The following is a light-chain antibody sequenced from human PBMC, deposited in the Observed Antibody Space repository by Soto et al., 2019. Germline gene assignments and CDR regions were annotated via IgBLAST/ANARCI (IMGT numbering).Light chain of an antibody. J-gene: IGKJ3*01. CDR1: QSVSDMY. CDR3: QHYGTSAL. V-gene: IGKV3-20*01. Sequence: EIVLTQSPGTLSLSPGERATLSCRASQSVSDMYLAWYQQKPGQAPRLLIYASNRATGIPDRFSGSGSGTDVTLNISRLEPDDFAVYSCQHYGTSALFGPGTKVEIK. CDR2: AS.